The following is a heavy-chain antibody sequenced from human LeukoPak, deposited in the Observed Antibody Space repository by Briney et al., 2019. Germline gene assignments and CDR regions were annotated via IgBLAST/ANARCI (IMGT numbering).Heavy chain of an antibody. J-gene: IGHJ4*01. CDR1: GYSFTGYY. V-gene: IGHV1-2*02. Sequence: ASVKVSCKASGYSFTGYYMHWVRQAPGQGLEWMGWLNPDSGATNYGQKCQGRVTLTKNTCISTVDMEMSRLACGDTAGYYCSKDGTFD. CDR3: SKDGTFD. CDR2: LNPDSGAT.